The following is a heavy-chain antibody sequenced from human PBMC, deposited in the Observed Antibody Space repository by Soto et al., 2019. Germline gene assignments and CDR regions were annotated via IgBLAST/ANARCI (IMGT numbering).Heavy chain of an antibody. Sequence: QVQLVESGGGVVQPGNSLRLSCAGSGFTFSSYGMDWVRQAPGTGLERVGVITYDGSNQYYADSVKGRFTISRDNSKNTLYLQMSSLRDYETAVYYCEKERMGAGVRGYFDYWGQVTLVSVSS. V-gene: IGHV3-30*18. CDR1: GFTFSSYG. CDR3: EKERMGAGVRGYFDY. CDR2: ITYDGSNQ. J-gene: IGHJ4*02. D-gene: IGHD3-10*01.